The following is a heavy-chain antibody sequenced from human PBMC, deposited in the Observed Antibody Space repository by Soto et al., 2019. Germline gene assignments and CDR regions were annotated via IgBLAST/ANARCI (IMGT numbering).Heavy chain of an antibody. CDR2: INAGNGNT. J-gene: IGHJ4*02. CDR3: ARDLGGWPEY. Sequence: ASVKVSCSDAGYTVTNNAFHWLRQAYGKRLEWMGWINAGNGNTKYSQKFQGRVTITRDTSASTAYMELSSLRSEDTAVYYCARDLGGWPEYWGQGTLVTVSS. V-gene: IGHV1-3*01. CDR1: GYTVTNNA. D-gene: IGHD2-15*01.